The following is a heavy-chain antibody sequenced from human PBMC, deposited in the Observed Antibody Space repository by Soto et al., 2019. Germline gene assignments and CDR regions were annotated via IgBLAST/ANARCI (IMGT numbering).Heavy chain of an antibody. V-gene: IGHV3-30*03. J-gene: IGHJ4*02. D-gene: IGHD3-10*01. CDR3: ARDSGWPILNFDN. CDR1: DFDFSSYG. CDR2: SSYDGRET. Sequence: GGSLRLSCAASDFDFSSYGIHWVRQAPGKGLEWVAASSYDGRETFYADSAKGRFTVSKGMSKNTAFLQMNALRHEDTAVYFCARDSGWPILNFDNWGQGTPVTVSS.